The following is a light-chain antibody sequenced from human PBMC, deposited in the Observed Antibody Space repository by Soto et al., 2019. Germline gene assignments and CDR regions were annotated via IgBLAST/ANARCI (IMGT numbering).Light chain of an antibody. CDR2: HVT. Sequence: QPVLTQPRSVSGSPGQSITISCTGTSSDVGAYNYVSWYQQHPGKAPKVLIYHVTERPSGVPDRFSGSKSDNTASLTISGLQAEDEGDYYCCSYAGSNILVFGGGTKLTVL. J-gene: IGLJ2*01. V-gene: IGLV2-11*01. CDR1: SSDVGAYNY. CDR3: CSYAGSNILV.